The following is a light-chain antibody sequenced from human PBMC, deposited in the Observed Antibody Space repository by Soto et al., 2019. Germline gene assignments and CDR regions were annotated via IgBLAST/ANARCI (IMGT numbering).Light chain of an antibody. CDR1: QGVSSY. CDR2: AAS. CDR3: QQYYSYPLT. V-gene: IGKV1-8*01. J-gene: IGKJ4*01. Sequence: RVSQSAASFSASTGDRVTITCRASQGVSSYLAWYQQKPVKAPKLLIYAASTLQSGVPSRFSGSGSGTDFTLTISGLQSEDFATYYCQQYYSYPLTFAGRTKV.